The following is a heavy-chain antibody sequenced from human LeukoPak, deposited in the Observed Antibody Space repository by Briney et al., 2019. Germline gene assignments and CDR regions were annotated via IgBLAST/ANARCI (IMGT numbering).Heavy chain of an antibody. J-gene: IGHJ4*02. V-gene: IGHV4-34*01. D-gene: IGHD3-22*01. CDR2: INHSGSA. Sequence: SETLSLTCAVSGGSFSGYYWTWIRQPPGKGLEWIGEINHSGSANYNPSLMSRVTISLDTSENHFSLNLSSVTAADTAVYYCARGETVTMIALFDYWGQGTLVTVSS. CDR3: ARGETVTMIALFDY. CDR1: GGSFSGYY.